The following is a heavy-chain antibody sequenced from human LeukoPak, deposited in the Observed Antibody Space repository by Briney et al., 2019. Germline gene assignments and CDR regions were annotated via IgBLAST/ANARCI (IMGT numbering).Heavy chain of an antibody. D-gene: IGHD3-10*01. CDR2: ISAYNGNT. CDR1: GYTFTSYG. Sequence: EASVKVSCKASGYTFTSYGISWVRQAPGQGLEWMGWISAYNGNTNYAQKLQGRVTMTTDTSMGTAYMELRSLRSDDTAVYYCAREVRRWRTPYFDYWGQGTLVTVSS. J-gene: IGHJ4*02. CDR3: AREVRRWRTPYFDY. V-gene: IGHV1-18*01.